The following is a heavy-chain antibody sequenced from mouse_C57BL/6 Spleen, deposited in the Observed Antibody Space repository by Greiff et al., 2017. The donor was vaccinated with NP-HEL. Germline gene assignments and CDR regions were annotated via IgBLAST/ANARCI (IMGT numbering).Heavy chain of an antibody. CDR2: IDPSDSET. J-gene: IGHJ3*01. D-gene: IGHD2-12*01. Sequence: QVHVKQPGAELVRPGSSVKLSCKASGYTFTSYWMHWVKQRPIQGLEWIGNIDPSDSETHYNQKVKDKATLTVDKSSRTAYMQLSSLTSEDSAVYYCARKGGYSEYVGWFAYWGQGTLVTVSA. CDR1: GYTFTSYW. CDR3: ARKGGYSEYVGWFAY. V-gene: IGHV1-52*01.